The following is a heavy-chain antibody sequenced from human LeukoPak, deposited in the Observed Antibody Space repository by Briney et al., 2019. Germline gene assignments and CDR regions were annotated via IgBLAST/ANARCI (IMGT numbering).Heavy chain of an antibody. CDR3: ARVGDTLGFDY. Sequence: SVKVSCKASGGTFSSYAIRWVRQAPGQGLEWMGRIIPTLGIANYAQKFQGRVTITADKSTSTAYMELSSLRSEDTAVYYCARVGDTLGFDYWGQGTLVTVSS. J-gene: IGHJ4*02. CDR2: IIPTLGIA. V-gene: IGHV1-69*04. CDR1: GGTFSSYA. D-gene: IGHD3-16*01.